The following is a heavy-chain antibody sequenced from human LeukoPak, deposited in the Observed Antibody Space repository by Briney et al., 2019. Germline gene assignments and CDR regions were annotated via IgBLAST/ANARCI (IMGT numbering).Heavy chain of an antibody. Sequence: KPSETLSLTCTVPGGSISSYYWSWIRQPPGKGLEWIGYIYYSGSTNYNPSLKSRVTISVDTSKNQFSLKLSSVTAADTAVYYCARVDADTAILDYWGQGTLVTVSS. CDR2: IYYSGST. J-gene: IGHJ4*02. CDR1: GGSISSYY. D-gene: IGHD5-18*01. V-gene: IGHV4-59*01. CDR3: ARVDADTAILDY.